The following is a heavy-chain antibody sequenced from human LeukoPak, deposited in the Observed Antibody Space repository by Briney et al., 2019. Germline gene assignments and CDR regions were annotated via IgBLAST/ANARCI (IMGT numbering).Heavy chain of an antibody. Sequence: ASVNVSCKASGYATDYYIHWVRQAPGQGLEWMGWINPNSGGTIYARNVRGRGTITRDTSRAPVYVELRSLRSDDPAVYCSASYDFLIHAYWGQGTLVTVSS. CDR1: GYATDYY. J-gene: IGHJ4*01. CDR2: INPNSGGT. V-gene: IGHV1-2*02. D-gene: IGHD3-3*01. CDR3: ASYDFLIHAY.